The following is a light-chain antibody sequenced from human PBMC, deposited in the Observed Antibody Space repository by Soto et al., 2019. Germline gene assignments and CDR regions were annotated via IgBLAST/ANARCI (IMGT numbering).Light chain of an antibody. CDR2: AAS. J-gene: IGKJ1*01. V-gene: IGKV1-17*01. CDR3: LQYNSYPPT. CDR1: QGIRND. Sequence: DIQMTQSPSSLSASVGDRVTITCRASQGIRNDLAWYQQKPGTAPKRLIYAASSLQGGVASRFSGTGSGTEFTLTISSLHPEDFATYHCLQYNSYPPTFGQGTQVEIK.